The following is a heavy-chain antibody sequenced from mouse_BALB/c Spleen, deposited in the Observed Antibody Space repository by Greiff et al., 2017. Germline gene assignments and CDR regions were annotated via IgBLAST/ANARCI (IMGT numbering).Heavy chain of an antibody. Sequence: QVQLKESGAELARPGASVKLSCKASGYTFTSYWMQWVKQRPGQGLEWIGAIYPGDGDTRYTQKFKGKATLTADKSSSTAYMQLSSLASEDSAVYYCARNSYGNHGDYWGQGTTLTVSS. J-gene: IGHJ2*01. CDR3: ARNSYGNHGDY. CDR2: IYPGDGDT. V-gene: IGHV1-87*01. D-gene: IGHD2-1*01. CDR1: GYTFTSYW.